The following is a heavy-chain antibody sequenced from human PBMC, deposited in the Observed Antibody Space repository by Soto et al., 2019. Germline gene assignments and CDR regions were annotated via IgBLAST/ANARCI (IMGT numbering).Heavy chain of an antibody. Sequence: EVQLVQSGGGLVQPGGSLRLSCAASGFLFDNFWMTWVRQAPGKGLEWVANIKQDGSETYYVDSVKGRFAISRDNAKDSLYLQMNSLRAEDTAMYYCARDTGATVAGTFDFWGQGNLVTVSS. V-gene: IGHV3-7*01. CDR2: IKQDGSET. CDR1: GFLFDNFW. CDR3: ARDTGATVAGTFDF. J-gene: IGHJ4*02. D-gene: IGHD6-19*01.